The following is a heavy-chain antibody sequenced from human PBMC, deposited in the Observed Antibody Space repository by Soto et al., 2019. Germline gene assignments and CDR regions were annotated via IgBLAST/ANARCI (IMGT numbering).Heavy chain of an antibody. J-gene: IGHJ3*01. CDR3: ARGINGYYAFDV. Sequence: EVQLVESGGGLVQPGGSLRLSCAASRFTFSSYWMHWVRQVPGKGLVWVARIKADGSSTNYADSVKGRFTISRDNAQNTLFLQINSLTAEDTAVYYCARGINGYYAFDVWGQGTMVTVSS. D-gene: IGHD5-18*01. V-gene: IGHV3-74*01. CDR1: RFTFSSYW. CDR2: IKADGSST.